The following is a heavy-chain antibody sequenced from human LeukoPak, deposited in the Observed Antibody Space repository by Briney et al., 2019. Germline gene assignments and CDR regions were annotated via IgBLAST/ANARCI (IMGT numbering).Heavy chain of an antibody. CDR2: LSGSGGST. V-gene: IGHV3-23*01. D-gene: IGHD6-13*01. J-gene: IGHJ4*02. CDR1: GFTVSSYA. CDR3: AKDSGGYSSSSFGS. Sequence: GGSLRLSCAASGFTVSSYAMSWVRQAPGKGLEWVAALSGSGGSTYYADSVKGRFTISRDNSKNTLSLQMNSLRAEDTALYYCAKDSGGYSSSSFGSWGQGTPVTVSS.